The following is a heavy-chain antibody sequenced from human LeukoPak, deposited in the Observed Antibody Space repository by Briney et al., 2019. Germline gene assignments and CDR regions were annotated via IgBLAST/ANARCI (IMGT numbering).Heavy chain of an antibody. Sequence: SETLSLTCTVSGGSISSYYWSWIRQPPGKGLEWIGRIFSSGSTNYNASLKSRVTMSVDTSKNQFSLKLRSMTAADTAVYYCARAPVTVKDSFDIWGQGTMVTVSS. CDR1: GGSISSYY. V-gene: IGHV4-4*07. CDR2: IFSSGST. D-gene: IGHD4-11*01. CDR3: ARAPVTVKDSFDI. J-gene: IGHJ3*02.